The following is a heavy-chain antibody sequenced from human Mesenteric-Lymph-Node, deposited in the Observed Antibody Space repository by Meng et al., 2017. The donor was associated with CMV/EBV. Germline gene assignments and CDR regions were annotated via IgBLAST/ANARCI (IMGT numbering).Heavy chain of an antibody. D-gene: IGHD3-22*01. CDR2: IYYSGST. Sequence: SETLSLTCTVSGCSISSYYWSWIRQPPGKGLEWFGYIYYSGSTNYNPSLKSRVTISVDTSKNQFSLKLSTVTAADTAVYYCARGVTSPSSGRGAFDIWGQGTMVTVSS. CDR3: ARGVTSPSSGRGAFDI. V-gene: IGHV4-59*12. CDR1: GCSISSYY. J-gene: IGHJ3*02.